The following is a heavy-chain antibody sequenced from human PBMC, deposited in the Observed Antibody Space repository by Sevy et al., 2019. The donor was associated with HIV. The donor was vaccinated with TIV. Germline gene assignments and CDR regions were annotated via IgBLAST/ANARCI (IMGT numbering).Heavy chain of an antibody. Sequence: GGSLRLSCTGSGFNIADYYTTWVRQAPGKGLDWVGFIITKNHGGTPEYGASVKGRFTISRDDSKNTIYLQMHSLKTEDTGIYYCARHAREAWRGPGVYYNVTDGFDPWGQGTLVTVSS. V-gene: IGHV3-49*04. J-gene: IGHJ5*02. D-gene: IGHD3-10*01. CDR1: GFNIADYY. CDR3: ARHAREAWRGPGVYYNVTDGFDP. CDR2: IITKNHGGTP.